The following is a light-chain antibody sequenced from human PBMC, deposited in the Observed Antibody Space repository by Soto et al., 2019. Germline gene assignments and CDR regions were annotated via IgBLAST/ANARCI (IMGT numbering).Light chain of an antibody. CDR1: SSDVGSYNL. Sequence: QSALTQPASASGSPGQSITISCTGTSSDVGSYNLVSWYQQHPGKAPKLMIYEGSKRPSGVSNRFSGSKSGNTASLTISGLQAEDEADYYCCSYAGSSIHVVFGGGTKLTVL. CDR3: CSYAGSSIHVV. V-gene: IGLV2-23*01. CDR2: EGS. J-gene: IGLJ2*01.